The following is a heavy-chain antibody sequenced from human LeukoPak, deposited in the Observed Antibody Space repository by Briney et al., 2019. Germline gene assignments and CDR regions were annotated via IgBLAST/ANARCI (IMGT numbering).Heavy chain of an antibody. CDR3: AVGIAAAGSLDY. CDR1: GYTFTSYG. D-gene: IGHD6-13*01. J-gene: IGHJ4*02. CDR2: ISAYNGNT. V-gene: IGHV1-18*01. Sequence: ASVKVSCKASGYTFTSYGISWVRQAPGQGLEWMGWISAYNGNTNYAQKLQGRVTMTADTSTSTAYMELRSLRSDDTAVYYCAVGIAAAGSLDYWGQGTLVTVSS.